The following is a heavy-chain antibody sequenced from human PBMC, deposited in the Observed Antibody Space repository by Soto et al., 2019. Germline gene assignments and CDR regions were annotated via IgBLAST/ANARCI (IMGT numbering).Heavy chain of an antibody. CDR1: GGTFSSYA. V-gene: IGHV1-69*13. CDR3: ARDSGVATLWYYFDY. D-gene: IGHD5-12*01. Sequence: SVKVSCKASGGTFSSYAISWVRQAPGQGLEWMGGIIPIFGTANYAQKFQGRVTITADESTSTAYMELSSLRSEDTAVYYCARDSGVATLWYYFDYWGQGTLVTVSS. J-gene: IGHJ4*02. CDR2: IIPIFGTA.